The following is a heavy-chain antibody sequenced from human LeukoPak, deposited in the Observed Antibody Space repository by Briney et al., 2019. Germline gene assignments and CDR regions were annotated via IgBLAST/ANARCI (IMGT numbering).Heavy chain of an antibody. CDR2: VNTDGRST. CDR3: AREGRIMGATIDY. CDR1: GFTFSSYW. Sequence: GGSLRLSCAASGFTFSSYWMHWVRQAPGKGLVRVLRVNTDGRSTSYADSVKGRFTISRDNAKNTLYLQMDSLRAEDTAVYYCAREGRIMGATIDYWGQGALVTVSS. D-gene: IGHD1-26*01. V-gene: IGHV3-74*01. J-gene: IGHJ4*02.